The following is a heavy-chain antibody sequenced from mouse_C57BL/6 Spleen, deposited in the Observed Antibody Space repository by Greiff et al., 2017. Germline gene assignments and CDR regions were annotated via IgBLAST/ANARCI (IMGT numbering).Heavy chain of an antibody. CDR2: IDPSDSYT. D-gene: IGHD1-1*01. CDR3: ARRYGSSYGDCYFDV. J-gene: IGHJ1*03. V-gene: IGHV1-59*01. Sequence: VQLQQPGAELVRPGTSVKLSCKASGYTFTSYWMHWVKQRPGQGLEWIGVIDPSDSYTNYNQKFKGKATLTVDTSSSTAYMQLSSLTSEDSAVYYCARRYGSSYGDCYFDVWGTGTTVTVSS. CDR1: GYTFTSYW.